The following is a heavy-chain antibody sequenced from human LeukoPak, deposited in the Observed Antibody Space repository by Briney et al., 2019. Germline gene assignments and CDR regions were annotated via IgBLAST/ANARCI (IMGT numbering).Heavy chain of an antibody. Sequence: ASVKVSCKASGYTFTSYGISWVRQAPGQGLEWMGWISAYNGNTNYAQKLQGRVTMTTDTSTSTAYMELRSLRSDDTAVYYCARDSRIQLWGGRGYYFDYWGQGTLVTVPS. D-gene: IGHD5-18*01. V-gene: IGHV1-18*01. CDR3: ARDSRIQLWGGRGYYFDY. CDR1: GYTFTSYG. J-gene: IGHJ4*02. CDR2: ISAYNGNT.